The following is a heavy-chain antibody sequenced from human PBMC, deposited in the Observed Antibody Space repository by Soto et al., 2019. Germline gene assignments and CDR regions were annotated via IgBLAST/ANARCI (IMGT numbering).Heavy chain of an antibody. V-gene: IGHV4-34*01. CDR2: INHSGSS. CDR3: ARGREGYSSSWYVD. D-gene: IGHD6-13*01. CDR1: GGSFRNNY. Sequence: QVQLQQWGAGLLKPSETVSLTCAVYGGSFRNNYWSWIRQPPGRGPEWIGEINHSGSSNYNPSLKSRVTISVDTSRNQFSLKLSSVTAADTAVYYCARGREGYSSSWYVDWGQGTLVTVSS. J-gene: IGHJ4*02.